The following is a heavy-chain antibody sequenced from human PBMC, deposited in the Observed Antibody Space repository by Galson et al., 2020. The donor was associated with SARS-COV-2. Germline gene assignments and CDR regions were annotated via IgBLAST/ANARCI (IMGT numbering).Heavy chain of an antibody. CDR1: GFTFSRYA. D-gene: IGHD1-26*01. CDR3: AKTRSGSYSAPFDY. J-gene: IGHJ4*02. V-gene: IGHV3-23*01. Sequence: GESLKISCAASGFTFSRYAMAWVRQAPGKGLEWVSGISGGGGSTYYADSVKGRFTISRDNSKNTLYLQMNSLRAEDTAVYYCAKTRSGSYSAPFDYWGQGTLVTVSS. CDR2: ISGGGGST.